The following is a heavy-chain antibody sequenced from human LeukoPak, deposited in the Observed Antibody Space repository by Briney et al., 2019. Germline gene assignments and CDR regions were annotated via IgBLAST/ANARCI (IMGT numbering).Heavy chain of an antibody. Sequence: PGGSLRLSCAASGFTFSSYSMNWVRQAPGKGLEWVSSISSSSSYIYYADSVKGRFTISRDNAKNSLYLQMNSLRAEDTAVYYCAKDRDYYDSSGYIHWGQGTLVTVSS. J-gene: IGHJ4*02. CDR2: ISSSSSYI. V-gene: IGHV3-21*04. CDR3: AKDRDYYDSSGYIH. D-gene: IGHD3-22*01. CDR1: GFTFSSYS.